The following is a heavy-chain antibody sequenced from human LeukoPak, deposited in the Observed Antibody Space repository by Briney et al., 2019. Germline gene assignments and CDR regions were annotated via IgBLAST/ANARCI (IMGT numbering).Heavy chain of an antibody. Sequence: SETLSLTCTVTNDSISLNYRSWIPQTPGKGQPCIGCIYYSGSTNYNPSLKSRVSISVDTSKNQFSLKLSSVSAADTAVYYCARHMGLGYSYGYPYFDYWGQGTLVTVSS. J-gene: IGHJ4*02. CDR2: IYYSGST. V-gene: IGHV4-59*08. CDR1: NDSISLNY. CDR3: ARHMGLGYSYGYPYFDY. D-gene: IGHD5-18*01.